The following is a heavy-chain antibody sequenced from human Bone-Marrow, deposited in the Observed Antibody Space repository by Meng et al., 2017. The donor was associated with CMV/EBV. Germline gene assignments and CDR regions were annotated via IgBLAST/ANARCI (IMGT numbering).Heavy chain of an antibody. CDR1: GWSFSGYY. D-gene: IGHD3-3*01. V-gene: IGHV4-30-4*08. Sequence: SEPLALTFAVYGWSFSGYYWNWIRQPPGKGLEWIGYIYYSGSTYYNPSLKNRVTISVDTSKNQFSLKLSSVTAADTAVYYCARTRNTIFGVVIGFDWFDPWGQGTLVTVSS. CDR3: ARTRNTIFGVVIGFDWFDP. CDR2: IYYSGST. J-gene: IGHJ5*02.